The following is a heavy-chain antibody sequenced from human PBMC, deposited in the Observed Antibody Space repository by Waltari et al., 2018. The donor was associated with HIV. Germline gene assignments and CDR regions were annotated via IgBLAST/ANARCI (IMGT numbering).Heavy chain of an antibody. Sequence: QVQLVESGGGLVKPGGSLRLSCAASGFTFRDYYMTWIRQAPGKGLGWVSYIGSSVSTIYYADSVKGRFTISRDNAKNSLYLQMNSLRAEDTAVYYCARPTPPAASDYYYGMDVWGQGTTVTVSS. D-gene: IGHD2-2*01. CDR2: IGSSVSTI. J-gene: IGHJ6*02. V-gene: IGHV3-11*04. CDR1: GFTFRDYY. CDR3: ARPTPPAASDYYYGMDV.